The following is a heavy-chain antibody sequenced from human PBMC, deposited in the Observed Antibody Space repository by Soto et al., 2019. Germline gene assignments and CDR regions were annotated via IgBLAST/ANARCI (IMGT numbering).Heavy chain of an antibody. V-gene: IGHV1-46*01. Sequence: QVQLVQSGAEVKKPGASVKVSCKASGYTFTSYYMHWVRQAPGQGLEWMGIINPSGGSTSYAQKVQGRVTMTRDTSTSTVDMELSSLRSEDTAVYYCARCHGYNWNPYYYYGMDVWGQGTTVTVSS. CDR3: ARCHGYNWNPYYYYGMDV. J-gene: IGHJ6*02. CDR2: INPSGGST. CDR1: GYTFTSYY. D-gene: IGHD1-20*01.